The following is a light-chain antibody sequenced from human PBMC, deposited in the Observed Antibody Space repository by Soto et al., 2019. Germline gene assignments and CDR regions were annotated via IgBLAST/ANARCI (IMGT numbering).Light chain of an antibody. J-gene: IGKJ1*01. Sequence: EIVFTPCPATLSFSSGGQASPGYRASQSISDPLAWYQQKPGQAPRLLIYGASTRAPGFPARFSGSGSGTDFTLTISSLQSEDFAVYYCQQYNNWPSTFGQGTKVDIK. CDR1: QSISDP. CDR2: GAS. CDR3: QQYNNWPST. V-gene: IGKV3-15*01.